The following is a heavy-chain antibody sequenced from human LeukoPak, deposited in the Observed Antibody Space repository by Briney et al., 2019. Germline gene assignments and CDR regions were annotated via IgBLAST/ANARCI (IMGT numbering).Heavy chain of an antibody. CDR3: ARDRNDFWSGYYTGSSWFDP. CDR2: INHSGST. CDR1: GGSFSGYY. J-gene: IGHJ5*02. D-gene: IGHD3-3*01. V-gene: IGHV4-34*01. Sequence: PSETLSLTCAVYGGSFSGYYWSWIRQPPGKGLEWIGEINHSGSTNYNPSLKSRVTISVDTSKNQFSLKLSSVTAADTAVYYCARDRNDFWSGYYTGSSWFDPWGQGTLVTVSS.